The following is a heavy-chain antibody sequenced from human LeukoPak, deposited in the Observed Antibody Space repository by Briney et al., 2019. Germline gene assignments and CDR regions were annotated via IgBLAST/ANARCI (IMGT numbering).Heavy chain of an antibody. D-gene: IGHD5-18*01. CDR3: AREGDNYGNWFDP. V-gene: IGHV4-38-2*02. CDR2: IYHSGST. CDR1: GYSISSGYY. J-gene: IGHJ5*02. Sequence: PSETLSLTCTVSGYSISSGYYWGWIRQPPGKGLEWIGSIYHSGSTYYNPSLKSRVTISVDTSKNQFSLKLSSVTAADTAVYYCAREGDNYGNWFDPWGQGTLVTVSS.